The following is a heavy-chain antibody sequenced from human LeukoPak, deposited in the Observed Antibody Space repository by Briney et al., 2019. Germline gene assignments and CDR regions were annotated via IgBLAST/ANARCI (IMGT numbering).Heavy chain of an antibody. CDR3: ARQGGYGHFDY. CDR1: GGSISSYY. D-gene: IGHD5-12*01. CDR2: IYYSGST. V-gene: IGHV4-59*08. Sequence: PSETLSLTCTVSGGSISSYYWSWIRQPPGKGLEWIGYIYYSGSTNYNPSLKSRVTISVDTSKNQFSLKLSSVTAADTAVYYCARQGGYGHFDYWGQGTLVTVSS. J-gene: IGHJ4*02.